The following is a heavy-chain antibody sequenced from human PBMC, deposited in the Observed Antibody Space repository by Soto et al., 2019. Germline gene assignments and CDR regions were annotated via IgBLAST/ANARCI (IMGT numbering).Heavy chain of an antibody. D-gene: IGHD6-13*01. CDR1: GFTFSRYT. V-gene: IGHV3-23*01. J-gene: IGHJ4*02. CDR2: ISGSGGST. CDR3: AYSSTPFDY. Sequence: EVQLLESGGGLVQPGGSLRLYFAASGFTFSRYTMSWVRQAPGKGLEWVSAISGSGGSTYYGDCVKGRFTITRENSKNTLYLQMNSRRAEDTAVYYCAYSSTPFDYWGQGTLVTVSS.